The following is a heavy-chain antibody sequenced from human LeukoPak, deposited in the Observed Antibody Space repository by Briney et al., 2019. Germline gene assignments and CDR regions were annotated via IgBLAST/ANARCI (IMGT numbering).Heavy chain of an antibody. CDR3: ARTTYYYDSSGYYPLRY. J-gene: IGHJ4*02. CDR2: ISAYNGNS. D-gene: IGHD3-22*01. CDR1: GYTFTSYG. V-gene: IGHV1-18*01. Sequence: ASVKVSCKASGYTFTSYGISWVRQAPGQGLEWMGWISAYNGNSNYAQKLQGRVTMTTDTSTSTAYMELRSLRSDDTAVYYCARTTYYYDSSGYYPLRYWGQGTPVTVSS.